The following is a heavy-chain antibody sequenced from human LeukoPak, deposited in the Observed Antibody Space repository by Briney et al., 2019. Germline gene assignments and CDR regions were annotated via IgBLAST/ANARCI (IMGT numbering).Heavy chain of an antibody. Sequence: GGSLRLSCAASGFTFSSYGMHWVRQAPGKGLEWVAVISYDGSNKYYADSVKGRFTISRDNSKNTLFLQMNSLRAEDTAVYSCARDSGGFDSWGQGTLVIVSS. CDR2: ISYDGSNK. CDR1: GFTFSSYG. V-gene: IGHV3-30*03. D-gene: IGHD3-16*01. CDR3: ARDSGGFDS. J-gene: IGHJ4*02.